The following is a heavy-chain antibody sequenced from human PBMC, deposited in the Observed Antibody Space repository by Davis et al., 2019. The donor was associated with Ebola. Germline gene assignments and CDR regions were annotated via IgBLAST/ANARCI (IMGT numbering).Heavy chain of an antibody. CDR1: GFTFSSYW. CDR3: ARGAFRPGIDY. D-gene: IGHD3-3*02. V-gene: IGHV3-74*01. CDR2: VNGDGITT. J-gene: IGHJ4*02. Sequence: GESLKISCAASGFTFSSYWMHWVRQVPGQGLVWVSGVNGDGITTVYADSVKGRFTISSDNAKNTLFLQMNSLRADDTAVYYCARGAFRPGIDYWGQGTLVTVFS.